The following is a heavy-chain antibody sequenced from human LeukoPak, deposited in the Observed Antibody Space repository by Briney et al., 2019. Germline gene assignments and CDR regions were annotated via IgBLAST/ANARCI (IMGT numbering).Heavy chain of an antibody. Sequence: GSLRLSCAASGFTFSSYSMNWVLQAPGKGLEWVSSISSSSSYIYYADSVKGRFTISRDNAKNSLYLQMNSLRAEDTAVYYCARVGQWLRFDYWGQGTLVTVSS. V-gene: IGHV3-21*01. D-gene: IGHD6-19*01. J-gene: IGHJ4*02. CDR2: ISSSSSYI. CDR1: GFTFSSYS. CDR3: ARVGQWLRFDY.